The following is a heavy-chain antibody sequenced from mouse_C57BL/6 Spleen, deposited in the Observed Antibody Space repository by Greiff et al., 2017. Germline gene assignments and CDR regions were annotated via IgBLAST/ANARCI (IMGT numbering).Heavy chain of an antibody. CDR3: AREGGSSPYLYFDV. CDR2: INPNTGGT. CDR1: GYTFTDYY. Sequence: EVQLQQSGPELVKPGASVKISCKASGYTFTDYYMNWVKQSHGKSLEWIGDINPNTGGTSYNQKFKGKATLTVAKSSSTAYMELRSLTSEDSAVYYCAREGGSSPYLYFDVWGTGTTVTVSS. V-gene: IGHV1-26*01. J-gene: IGHJ1*03. D-gene: IGHD1-1*01.